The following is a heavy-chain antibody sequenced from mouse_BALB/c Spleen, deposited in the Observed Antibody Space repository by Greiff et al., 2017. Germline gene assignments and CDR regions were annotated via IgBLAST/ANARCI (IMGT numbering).Heavy chain of an antibody. J-gene: IGHJ2*01. CDR1: GFTFSDYY. CDR2: ISDGGSYT. D-gene: IGHD2-2*01. CDR3: ARDRDGYDFDY. Sequence: DVMLVESGGGLVKPGGSLKLSCAASGFTFSDYYMYWVRQTPEKRLEWVATISDGGSYTYYPDSVKGRFTISRDNAKNNLYLQMSSLKSEDTAMYYCARDRDGYDFDYWGQGTTLTVSS. V-gene: IGHV5-4*02.